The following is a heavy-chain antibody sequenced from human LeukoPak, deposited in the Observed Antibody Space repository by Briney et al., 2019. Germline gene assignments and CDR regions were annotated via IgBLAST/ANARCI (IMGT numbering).Heavy chain of an antibody. J-gene: IGHJ4*02. D-gene: IGHD3-3*01. CDR2: ISSNGGST. CDR1: GFTFSSYA. Sequence: PGGSLRLSCAASGFTFSSYAMHWVRQAPGKGLEYVSAISSNGGSTYYANSVKGRFTISRDNSKNTLYLQMGSLRAEDMAVYYCASPYDFWSGYYTGLKNWGQGTPVTVSS. CDR3: ASPYDFWSGYYTGLKN. V-gene: IGHV3-64*01.